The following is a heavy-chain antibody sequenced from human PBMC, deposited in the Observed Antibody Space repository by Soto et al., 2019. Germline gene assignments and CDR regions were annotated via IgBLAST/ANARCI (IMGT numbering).Heavy chain of an antibody. D-gene: IGHD4-17*01. Sequence: GGSLRLSCAASGFTFSRDGTSWVRQAPGKGLEWVSLITDNGGSTYYADSVKGRFTISRDNTKNTLFLQMNSLRAEDTAVYYCAKERATTTAFDYWGQGALVTVSS. J-gene: IGHJ4*02. CDR3: AKERATTTAFDY. V-gene: IGHV3-23*01. CDR2: ITDNGGST. CDR1: GFTFSRDG.